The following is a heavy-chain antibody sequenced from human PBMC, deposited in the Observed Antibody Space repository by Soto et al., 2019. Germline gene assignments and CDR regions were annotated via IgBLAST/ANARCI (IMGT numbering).Heavy chain of an antibody. Sequence: SCARRWLQHEKEQGLEWMGGIIPIFGTANYAQKFQGRVTITADKSTSTAYMELSSLRSEDTAVYYCARGHIAAGGTKSAFDIWGKGTMVPVS. D-gene: IGHD6-13*01. CDR3: ARGHIAAGGTKSAFDI. J-gene: IGHJ3*02. CDR1: SCA. CDR2: IIPIFGTA. V-gene: IGHV1-69*06.